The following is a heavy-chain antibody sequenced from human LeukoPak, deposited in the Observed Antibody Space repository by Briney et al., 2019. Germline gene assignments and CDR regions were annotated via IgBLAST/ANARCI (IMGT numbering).Heavy chain of an antibody. CDR1: GDSITSPNW. J-gene: IGHJ3*01. CDR3: ARLLVYNRNPRAFDV. CDR2: ITHTEST. Sequence: SETLSLTCAVSGDSITSPNWWNWVRQAPGKGLEWIGDITHTESTKYSPSLKSRLTISLDRSQNLFSLRLTNVTAADTAVYYCARLLVYNRNPRAFDVWGQGTMVTVS. D-gene: IGHD1-14*01. V-gene: IGHV4-4*02.